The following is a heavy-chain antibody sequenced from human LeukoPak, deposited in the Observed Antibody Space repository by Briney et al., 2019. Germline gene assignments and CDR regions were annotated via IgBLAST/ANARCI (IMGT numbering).Heavy chain of an antibody. D-gene: IGHD6-13*01. J-gene: IGHJ5*02. CDR2: ISSSSSYI. CDR3: ARRTAAGYNWFDP. Sequence: GGSLRLSCAASGFTFSGYEMNWVRQAPGKGLEWVSSISSSSSYIYYADSVKGRFTISRDNAKNSLYLQMNSLRAEDTAVYYCARRTAAGYNWFDPWGQGTLVTVSS. V-gene: IGHV3-21*01. CDR1: GFTFSGYE.